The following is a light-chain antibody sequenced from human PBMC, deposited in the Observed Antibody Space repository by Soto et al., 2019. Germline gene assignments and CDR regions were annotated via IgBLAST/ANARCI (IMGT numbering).Light chain of an antibody. Sequence: DIQMTQSPSTLSGSVGDRVTITCRASQTNSSWLAWYQQKPGKAPKLLIYKASTLKSGVPSRFSGSGSGTEFNLTTSSLQPDDSSTYYCQHYNSYSQSFGQGTKVELK. J-gene: IGKJ1*01. CDR1: QTNSSW. CDR2: KAS. CDR3: QHYNSYSQS. V-gene: IGKV1-5*03.